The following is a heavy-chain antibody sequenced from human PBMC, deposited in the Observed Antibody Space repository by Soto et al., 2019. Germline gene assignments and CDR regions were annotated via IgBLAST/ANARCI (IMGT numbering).Heavy chain of an antibody. CDR3: AKFFVAGTRGYFDS. Sequence: PGGSLRLSCTASGFIFSSYAMSWVRQVPGKGLEWVSAISASGDNAYYADSVKGRFTISRDRSKSLYLQMKSLRAEDTAIYYCAKFFVAGTRGYFDSWGQGTLVTVSS. CDR1: GFIFSSYA. J-gene: IGHJ4*02. D-gene: IGHD6-19*01. V-gene: IGHV3-23*01. CDR2: ISASGDNA.